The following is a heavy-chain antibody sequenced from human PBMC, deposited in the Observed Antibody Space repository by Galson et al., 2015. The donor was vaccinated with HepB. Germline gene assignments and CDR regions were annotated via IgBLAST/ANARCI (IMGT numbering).Heavy chain of an antibody. V-gene: IGHV5-51*03. CDR1: GYSFTNYW. D-gene: IGHD2-21*01. CDR3: ARAYCGGSNCYYGIGNY. J-gene: IGHJ4*02. CDR2: IYPGNSDT. Sequence: QSGAEVKWPGESLKISFKASGYSFTNYWIAWVRQVPGKGLEWLGIIYPGNSDTRYSPSFQGQVTISADKSINTAYLQWNSLKTSDSAMYYCARAYCGGSNCYYGIGNYWGQGTLVTVSS.